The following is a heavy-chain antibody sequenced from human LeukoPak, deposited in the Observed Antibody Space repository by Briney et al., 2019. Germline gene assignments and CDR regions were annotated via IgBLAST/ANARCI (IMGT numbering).Heavy chain of an antibody. CDR2: ISYDGSNK. CDR1: GFNFDRYT. J-gene: IGHJ4*02. D-gene: IGHD5-12*01. Sequence: PEGSLRLSCATSGFNFDRYTIHWVRQAPGKGLEWVAVISYDGSNKYYADSVKGRFTISRDNSKNTLYLQLNSLRPEDTAVYYCARDQLAYSGYDTLFDYWGQGTLVTVSS. V-gene: IGHV3-30*04. CDR3: ARDQLAYSGYDTLFDY.